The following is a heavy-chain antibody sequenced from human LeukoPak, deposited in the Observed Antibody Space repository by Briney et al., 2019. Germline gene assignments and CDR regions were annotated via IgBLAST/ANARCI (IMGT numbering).Heavy chain of an antibody. J-gene: IGHJ4*02. D-gene: IGHD4-23*01. V-gene: IGHV4-59*01. Sequence: SETLSLTCTVSGGSISSYYWSWIRQPPGKGLEWIGYIYYSGSTNYNPSLKSRVTISVDTSKNQFSLKLSSVTAADTAVYYCARDRTSLYGGNVLDYWGQGTLVTVSS. CDR1: GGSISSYY. CDR2: IYYSGST. CDR3: ARDRTSLYGGNVLDY.